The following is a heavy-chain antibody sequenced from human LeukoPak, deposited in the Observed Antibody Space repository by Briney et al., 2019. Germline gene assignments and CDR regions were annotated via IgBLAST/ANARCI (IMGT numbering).Heavy chain of an antibody. J-gene: IGHJ6*03. V-gene: IGHV1-69*05. CDR2: IIPIFGTA. Sequence: GASVKVSCKASGGTFSSYAISWVRQAPGQGLEWMGGIIPIFGTANYAQKFHGRVTITTDESTSTAYMELSSLRSEDTAVYYCASCLWFGELGYYYCMDVWGKGTTVTVSS. CDR1: GGTFSSYA. D-gene: IGHD3-10*01. CDR3: ASCLWFGELGYYYCMDV.